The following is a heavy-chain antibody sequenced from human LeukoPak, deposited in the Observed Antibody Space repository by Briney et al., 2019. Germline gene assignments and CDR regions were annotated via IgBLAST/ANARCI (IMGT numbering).Heavy chain of an antibody. Sequence: SETLSLTCTVSGGSISSSSYYWGWIRQPPGKGLEWIGYIYYSGSTNYNPSLKSRVTISVDTSKNQLSLKLSSVTAADTAVYYCARVENSGWYETKYFQHWGQGTLVTVSS. D-gene: IGHD6-19*01. CDR3: ARVENSGWYETKYFQH. CDR2: IYYSGST. V-gene: IGHV4-61*05. CDR1: GGSISSSSYY. J-gene: IGHJ1*01.